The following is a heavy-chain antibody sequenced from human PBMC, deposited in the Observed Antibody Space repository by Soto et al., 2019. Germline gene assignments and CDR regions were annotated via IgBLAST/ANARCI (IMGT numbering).Heavy chain of an antibody. Sequence: ETLSLTCAVYGGSFSGYYWSWIRQPPGKGLEWIGEINHSGSTNYNPSLKSRVTISVDTSKNQFSPKLSSVTAADTAVYYCARFNRGSSWGRYYYGMDVWGQGTTV. CDR3: ARFNRGSSWGRYYYGMDV. J-gene: IGHJ6*02. CDR1: GGSFSGYY. CDR2: INHSGST. D-gene: IGHD6-13*01. V-gene: IGHV4-34*01.